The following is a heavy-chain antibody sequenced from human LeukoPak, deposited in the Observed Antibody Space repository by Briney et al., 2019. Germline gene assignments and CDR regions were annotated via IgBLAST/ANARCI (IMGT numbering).Heavy chain of an antibody. D-gene: IGHD1-26*01. CDR2: LYDTGMT. CDR3: AKEGMGSEATTADGAFDI. V-gene: IGHV4-4*08. Sequence: SETLSLTCTVSGGSISVYHWSWIRQPPGKGLEWIGYLYDTGMTNYSPSLKSRVTISVDTSNNQISLKLTSVTAADTAIYFCAKEGMGSEATTADGAFDIWGQGTTATVSS. J-gene: IGHJ3*02. CDR1: GGSISVYH.